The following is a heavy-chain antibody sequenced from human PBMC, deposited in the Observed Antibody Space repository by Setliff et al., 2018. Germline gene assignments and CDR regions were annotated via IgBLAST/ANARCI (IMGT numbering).Heavy chain of an antibody. CDR2: ISSSGSTI. CDR1: GFTFRSYE. Sequence: GGSLRLSCAASGFTFRSYEMNWVRQAPGKGLEWVSYISSSGSTIYYADSVKGRFTISRDNAKNSLYLQMNSLRAEDTAVYYCAKDIVVVPAATFDFWSGSYYMDVWGKGTTVTVSS. J-gene: IGHJ6*03. D-gene: IGHD2-2*01. CDR3: AKDIVVVPAATFDFWSGSYYMDV. V-gene: IGHV3-48*03.